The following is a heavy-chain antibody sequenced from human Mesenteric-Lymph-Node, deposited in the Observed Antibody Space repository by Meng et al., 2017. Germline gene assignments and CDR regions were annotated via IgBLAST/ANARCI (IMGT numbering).Heavy chain of an antibody. J-gene: IGHJ4*02. CDR1: GGSISSGSYY. V-gene: IGHV4-61*02. Sequence: SETLSLTCTVSGGSISSGSYYWSWIRQPAGKGLEWIGRIYTSGSTNYNPSLKSRVTISVDTSKNQFSLKLTSVSAADTGVYYCARDVGRGSFFDYWGQGTLVTVSS. CDR2: IYTSGST. CDR3: ARDVGRGSFFDY. D-gene: IGHD1-26*01.